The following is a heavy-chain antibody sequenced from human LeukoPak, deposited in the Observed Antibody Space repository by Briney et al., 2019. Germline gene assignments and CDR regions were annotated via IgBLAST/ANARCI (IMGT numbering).Heavy chain of an antibody. V-gene: IGHV3-30*02. CDR1: GFTFSSYG. J-gene: IGHJ4*02. CDR2: IRYDGSNK. Sequence: GGSLRLSRAASGFTFSSYGMHWVRQAPGKGLEWVAFIRYDGSNKYYADSVKGRFTISRDNSKNTLYLQMNSLRAEDTAVYYCANEYCSSTSCYFGEDYWGQGTLVTVSS. CDR3: ANEYCSSTSCYFGEDY. D-gene: IGHD2-2*01.